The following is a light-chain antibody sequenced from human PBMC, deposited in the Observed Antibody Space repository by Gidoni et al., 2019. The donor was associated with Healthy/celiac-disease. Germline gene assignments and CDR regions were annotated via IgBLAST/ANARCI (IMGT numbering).Light chain of an antibody. CDR2: DAS. CDR1: QDMSNY. Sequence: QMTQSPSSLSASVGDRVTSKCEESQDMSNYLNCYHQKQGKAPKLLIYDASNLDTGVPSRFSGSGSGTDFPFTISSLQPEDIASYYRQQYDNLPYPFGQWTKLEIK. V-gene: IGKV1-33*01. J-gene: IGKJ2*01. CDR3: QQYDNLPYP.